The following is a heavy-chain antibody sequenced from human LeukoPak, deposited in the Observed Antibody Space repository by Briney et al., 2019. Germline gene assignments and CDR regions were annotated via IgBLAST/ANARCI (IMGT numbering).Heavy chain of an antibody. CDR2: INPNSGGT. CDR1: GYTFTGYY. V-gene: IGHV1-2*02. CDR3: ARDPIVGATGGDFDY. J-gene: IGHJ4*02. Sequence: APVKVSCKASGYTFTGYYMHWVRQAPGQGLEWMGWINPNSGGTNYAQKFQGRVTMTRDTSISTAYMELSRLRSDDTAVYYCARDPIVGATGGDFDYWGRGTLVTVSS. D-gene: IGHD1-26*01.